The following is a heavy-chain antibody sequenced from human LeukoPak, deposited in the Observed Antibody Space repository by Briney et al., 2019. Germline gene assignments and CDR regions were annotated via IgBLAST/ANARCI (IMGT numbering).Heavy chain of an antibody. J-gene: IGHJ4*02. D-gene: IGHD1-26*01. CDR1: GFTFSSYA. CDR2: ISYDGSNK. CDR3: ARGGSYAPLDY. Sequence: GRSLRLSCAASGFTFSSYAMHWVRQAPGKGLEWVAVISYDGSNKYYADSVKGRFTISRDNSKNTLYLQMNSLRAEDTAVYYCARGGSYAPLDYWGQGTLVTVSS. V-gene: IGHV3-30*04.